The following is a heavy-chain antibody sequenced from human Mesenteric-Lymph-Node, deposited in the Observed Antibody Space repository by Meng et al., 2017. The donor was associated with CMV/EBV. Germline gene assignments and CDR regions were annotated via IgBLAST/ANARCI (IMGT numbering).Heavy chain of an antibody. D-gene: IGHD3-10*01. Sequence: TVADVSVGSGSDCWAWIRQPRGKGLGWIRYISYGRNTTYNPSLKSRLTISLDTSKNQFSLSLTSVTAADTAMYYCASGTSYSASGEYWGQGILVTVSS. CDR2: ISYGRNT. CDR3: ASGTSYSASGEY. CDR1: DVSVGSGSDC. J-gene: IGHJ4*02. V-gene: IGHV4-61*01.